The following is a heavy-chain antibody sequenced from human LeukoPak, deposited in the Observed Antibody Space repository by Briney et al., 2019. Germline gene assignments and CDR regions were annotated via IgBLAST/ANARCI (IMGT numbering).Heavy chain of an antibody. CDR3: AREYSSSDYFDY. CDR1: GGSISSYY. CDR2: IYYSGST. D-gene: IGHD6-6*01. Sequence: SETLSLTCTVSGGSISSYYWSWIRQPPGKGLGWIGYIYYSGSTNYNPSLKSRVTISVDTSKNQFSLKLSSVTAADTAVYYCAREYSSSDYFDYWGQGTLVTVSS. V-gene: IGHV4-59*01. J-gene: IGHJ4*02.